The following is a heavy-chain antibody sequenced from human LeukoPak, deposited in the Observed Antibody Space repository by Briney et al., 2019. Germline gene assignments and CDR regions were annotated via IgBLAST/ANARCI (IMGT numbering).Heavy chain of an antibody. Sequence: ASVKVSCKASGYTFTGYYMHWVRQAPGQGLEWMGRTNPNSGGTNYAQKFQGRVTMTRDTSISTAYMELSRLRSDDTAVYYCASLITMVRGATSWGQGTLVTVSS. CDR2: TNPNSGGT. CDR1: GYTFTGYY. V-gene: IGHV1-2*06. J-gene: IGHJ4*02. D-gene: IGHD3-10*01. CDR3: ASLITMVRGATS.